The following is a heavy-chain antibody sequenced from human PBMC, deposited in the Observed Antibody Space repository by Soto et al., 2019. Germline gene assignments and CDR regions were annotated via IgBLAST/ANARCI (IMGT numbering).Heavy chain of an antibody. D-gene: IGHD6-19*01. CDR2: ISYDETAT. CDR3: AKGSEWLVTWAFDY. Sequence: QVQLVESGGGVVQPGTSLRLSCSASGFAFSDYGVHWVRQAPGKGLEWVASISYDETATYYSDSVKGRFTISRDNAKNTLFLHMNSLRTEDTAMYYCAKGSEWLVTWAFDYWGQGTLVPVSS. CDR1: GFAFSDYG. V-gene: IGHV3-30*18. J-gene: IGHJ4*02.